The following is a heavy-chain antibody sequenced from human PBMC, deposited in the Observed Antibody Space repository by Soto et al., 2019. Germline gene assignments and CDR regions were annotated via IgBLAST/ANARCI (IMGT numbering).Heavy chain of an antibody. CDR3: AKERDTRSSSCFDS. D-gene: IGHD5-18*01. V-gene: IGHV3-48*02. J-gene: IGHJ4*02. Sequence: GGSLRLSCAASGFTFSSYSMNWVRQAPGKGLEWVSYISSSSSTIYYADSVKGRFTISRDNAKNSLYLQMNSLRDEDTAVYYCAKERDTRSSSCFDSWGQGTQVTVSS. CDR1: GFTFSSYS. CDR2: ISSSSSTI.